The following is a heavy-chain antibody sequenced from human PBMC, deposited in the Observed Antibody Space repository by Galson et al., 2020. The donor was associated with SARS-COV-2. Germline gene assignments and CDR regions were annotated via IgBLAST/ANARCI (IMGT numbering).Heavy chain of an antibody. CDR3: GRYRLTYFDY. V-gene: IGHV2-5*02. J-gene: IGHJ4*02. CDR1: GFSLSTTTMA. D-gene: IGHD5-18*01. CDR2: IYWDDDK. Sequence: KMSGPTLLKPTQTLTLTCTLSGFSLSTTTMAVGWIRQPTGKALEWLALIYWDDDKRYSPSLKSSLTITKDTSKNQVVLTMTSVYPGDTATYYCGRYRLTYFDYWGQGTLVTVSS.